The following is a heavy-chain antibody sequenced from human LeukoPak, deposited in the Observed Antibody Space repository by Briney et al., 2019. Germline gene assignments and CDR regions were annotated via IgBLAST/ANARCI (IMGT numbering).Heavy chain of an antibody. CDR1: GLTFSSYA. CDR2: ISGSGGST. J-gene: IGHJ4*02. V-gene: IGHV3-23*01. CDR3: AKDQHVVVTAIFDY. D-gene: IGHD2-21*02. Sequence: GGSLRLSCAASGLTFSSYAMSWVRQAPGKGLEWVSAISGSGGSTYYADSVKGRFTISRDNSKNTLYLQMNSLRAEDTAVYYCAKDQHVVVTAIFDYWGQGTLVTVSS.